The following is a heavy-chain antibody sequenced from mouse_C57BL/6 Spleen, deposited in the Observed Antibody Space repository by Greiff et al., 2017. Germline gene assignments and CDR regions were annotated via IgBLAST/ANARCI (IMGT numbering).Heavy chain of an antibody. V-gene: IGHV1-15*01. J-gene: IGHJ3*01. D-gene: IGHD2-14*01. CDR1: GYTFTDYE. CDR3: TRGGTEFAY. Sequence: VQLQQSGAELVRPGASVTLSCKASGYTFTDYEMHWVKQTPVHGLEWIGAIDPETGGTAYTQKFKGKAILTADKSSSSAYMGILSLTSEDSAVYYCTRGGTEFAYWGQGTLVTVSA. CDR2: IDPETGGT.